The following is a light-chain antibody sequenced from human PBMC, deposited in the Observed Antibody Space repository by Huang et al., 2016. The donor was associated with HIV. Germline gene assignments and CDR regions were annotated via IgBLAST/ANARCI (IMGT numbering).Light chain of an antibody. Sequence: EIVMTQSPATLSVSPGERATLSCRASQSVSSNLAWYQQKPDQAPRLLIYGASTRATGIPARFSGSGSGTEFTLTISSLQSEDFAVYYCQQYNNWPPWYTFGQGTKLEIK. CDR2: GAS. CDR3: QQYNNWPPWYT. CDR1: QSVSSN. V-gene: IGKV3-15*01. J-gene: IGKJ2*01.